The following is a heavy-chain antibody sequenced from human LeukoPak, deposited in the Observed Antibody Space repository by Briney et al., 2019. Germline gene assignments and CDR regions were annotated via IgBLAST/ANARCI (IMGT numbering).Heavy chain of an antibody. V-gene: IGHV3-48*03. CDR2: ISSSGSTI. CDR1: GFTFSSYE. CDR3: ARDIKGQYQDAFDI. D-gene: IGHD2-2*01. Sequence: GGSLRLSCAASGFTFSSYEMNWVRQAPGKGLEWVSYISSSGSTIYYADSVKGRFTTSRDNAKNSGYLQMNSLRAEDTAVYYCARDIKGQYQDAFDIWGQGTMVTVSS. J-gene: IGHJ3*02.